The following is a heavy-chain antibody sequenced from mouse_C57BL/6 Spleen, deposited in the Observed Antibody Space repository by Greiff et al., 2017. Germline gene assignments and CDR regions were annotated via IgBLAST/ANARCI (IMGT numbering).Heavy chain of an antibody. CDR2: IYPRCGNT. J-gene: IGHJ4*01. CDR3: ASTDYNGSSYEEGYYYAMDY. D-gene: IGHD1-1*01. Sequence: QVQLQQSGAELARPGASVKLSCKASGYTFRSYGISWVKQRTGQGLEWIGEIYPRCGNTYYNEKFKGKATLTADKSSSTAYMELRSLTSEDSAIYFCASTDYNGSSYEEGYYYAMDYWGQGTSVTVSS. V-gene: IGHV1-81*01. CDR1: GYTFRSYG.